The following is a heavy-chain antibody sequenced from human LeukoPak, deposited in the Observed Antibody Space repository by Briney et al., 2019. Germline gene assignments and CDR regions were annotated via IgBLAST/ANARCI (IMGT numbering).Heavy chain of an antibody. CDR3: ARLNQGSGYYPFDY. D-gene: IGHD3-22*01. V-gene: IGHV4-30-4*07. J-gene: IGHJ4*02. CDR2: IYYSGST. CDR1: GGSISSGGYS. Sequence: PSETLSLTCTVSGGSISSGGYSWSWIRQPPGKGLEWIGYIYYSGSTYYNPSLKSRVTISVDTSKNQFSLKLSSVTAADTAVYYCARLNQGSGYYPFDYWGQGTLVTVSS.